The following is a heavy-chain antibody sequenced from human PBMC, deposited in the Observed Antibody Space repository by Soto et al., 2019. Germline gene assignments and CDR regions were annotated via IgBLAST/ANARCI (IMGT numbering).Heavy chain of an antibody. V-gene: IGHV1-69*13. CDR3: ASNKELILDDYYDSSGYLRYYGMDV. CDR1: GGTFISYA. Sequence: SVKVSCKASGGTFISYAISWVRQAPGQGLEWMGGIIPIFGTANYAQKFQGRVTITADESTSTAYMELSSLRSEDTAVYYCASNKELILDDYYDSSGYLRYYGMDVWGQ. J-gene: IGHJ6*02. D-gene: IGHD3-22*01. CDR2: IIPIFGTA.